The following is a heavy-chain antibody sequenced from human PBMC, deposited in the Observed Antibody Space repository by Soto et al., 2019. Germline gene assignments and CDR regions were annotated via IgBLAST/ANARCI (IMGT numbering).Heavy chain of an antibody. D-gene: IGHD3-16*02. CDR1: GGSISSYY. V-gene: IGHV4-59*01. Sequence: QVQLQESGPGLVKPSETLSLTCTVSGGSISSYYWSWIRQPPGKGLEWIGYIYYSGSTNYNPSLKSRVTISVDTSKNQFSLKLSSVTAADTAVYYCARGRSHHYYGMDVWGQGTTVTVSS. J-gene: IGHJ6*02. CDR3: ARGRSHHYYGMDV. CDR2: IYYSGST.